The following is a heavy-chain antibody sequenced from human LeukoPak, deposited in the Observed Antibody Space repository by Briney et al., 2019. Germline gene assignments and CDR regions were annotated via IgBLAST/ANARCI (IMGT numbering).Heavy chain of an antibody. J-gene: IGHJ4*02. CDR3: AKALAKSSGWYFDY. D-gene: IGHD6-25*01. CDR2: ITGTGGDT. Sequence: GGSLRLSCATSGSTFNNYAMTWVRQPPGRGLEWVSAITGTGGDTYYADSVKGRFTVSRDNSKNTLYLQMNSLKTEDTAVYYCAKALAKSSGWYFDYWGRGTLVTVSS. V-gene: IGHV3-23*01. CDR1: GSTFNNYA.